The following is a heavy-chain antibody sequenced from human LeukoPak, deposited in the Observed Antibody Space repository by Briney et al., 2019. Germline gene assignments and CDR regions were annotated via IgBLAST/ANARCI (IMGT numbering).Heavy chain of an antibody. CDR3: ARALSQQLIRYSQD. CDR2: ISYDGSNT. D-gene: IGHD1-1*01. J-gene: IGHJ1*01. Sequence: PGGSLRLSCAASGFTFRNYGMHWVRQAPGKGLEWVAVISYDGSNTYYADSVKGRFTISRDNSKNTLYLQMNSLRADDTAVYYCARALSQQLIRYSQDWGQGTLVTVSS. V-gene: IGHV3-30*03. CDR1: GFTFRNYG.